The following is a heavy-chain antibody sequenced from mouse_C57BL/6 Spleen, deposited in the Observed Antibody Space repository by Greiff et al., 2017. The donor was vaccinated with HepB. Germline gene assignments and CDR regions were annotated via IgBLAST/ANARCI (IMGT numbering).Heavy chain of an antibody. J-gene: IGHJ4*01. CDR3: ARQLTTVVANYYAMDY. CDR1: GYTFTDYY. V-gene: IGHV1-26*01. CDR2: ISPDNGGT. D-gene: IGHD1-1*01. Sequence: EVQLQQSGPELVKPGASVKISCKASGYTFTDYYMNWVKQSHGKSLEWIGDISPDNGGTSYNQKFKGKATLTVDKSSSTAYMELRSLTSEDSAVYYCARQLTTVVANYYAMDYWGQGTSVTVSS.